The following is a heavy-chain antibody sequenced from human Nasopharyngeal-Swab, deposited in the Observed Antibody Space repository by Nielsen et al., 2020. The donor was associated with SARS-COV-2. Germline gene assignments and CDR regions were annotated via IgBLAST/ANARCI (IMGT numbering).Heavy chain of an antibody. CDR1: GFTFSSYA. Sequence: GESLKISCAASGFTFSSYAMSWVRQAPGKGLEWGSAISGSGGSTYYADSVKGRFTISRDNSKNTLYLQMNSLRAEDTAVYYCAKGGYCSSTSCYIDYWGQGTLVTVSS. CDR3: AKGGYCSSTSCYIDY. J-gene: IGHJ4*02. V-gene: IGHV3-23*01. D-gene: IGHD2-2*02. CDR2: ISGSGGST.